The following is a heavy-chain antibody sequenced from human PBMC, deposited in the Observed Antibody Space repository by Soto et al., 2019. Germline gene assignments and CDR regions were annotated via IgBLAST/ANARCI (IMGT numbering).Heavy chain of an antibody. D-gene: IGHD4-4*01. J-gene: IGHJ6*02. V-gene: IGHV1-8*01. CDR1: GYTFTSYD. Sequence: QVQLVQSGAEVKKPGASVKVSCKASGYTFTSYDINWVRQATGQGLEWMGWMNPNSGNTGYAQKFQGRVTMTRNTXXRTAYMELSSLRSEDKAVYYCARYSSDYYYYGMDVWGQGTTVTVSS. CDR3: ARYSSDYYYYGMDV. CDR2: MNPNSGNT.